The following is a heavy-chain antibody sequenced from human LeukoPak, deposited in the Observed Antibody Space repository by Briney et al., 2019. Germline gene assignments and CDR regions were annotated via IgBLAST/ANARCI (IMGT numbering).Heavy chain of an antibody. Sequence: SVKVSCKASGGTFSSYAIIWVRQAPGQGLEWMGRIIPIFGTANYAQKFQGRVTITAYKSTSTAYMELSSLRSEDTAVYYCARGEPNRRGGYGDYVRGSYRYTDYWGQGTLVTVSS. CDR3: ARGEPNRRGGYGDYVRGSYRYTDY. CDR1: GGTFSSYA. D-gene: IGHD3-16*02. CDR2: IIPIFGTA. V-gene: IGHV1-69*06. J-gene: IGHJ4*02.